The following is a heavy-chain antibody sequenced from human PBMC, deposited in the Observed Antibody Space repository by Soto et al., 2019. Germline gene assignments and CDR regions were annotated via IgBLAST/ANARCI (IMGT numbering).Heavy chain of an antibody. CDR2: ISAHNGNT. CDR3: ARGRYGEY. Sequence: QVHLVQSGAEVKKPGASVKVSCKGSGYTFTSYGITWVRQAPRHGLEWMGWISAHNGNTDYAQKLQGRVTVTRDTSTSTAYMELRSLRSDDTAVYYCARGRYGEYWGQGALVTVSS. V-gene: IGHV1-18*01. D-gene: IGHD3-10*01. CDR1: GYTFTSYG. J-gene: IGHJ4*02.